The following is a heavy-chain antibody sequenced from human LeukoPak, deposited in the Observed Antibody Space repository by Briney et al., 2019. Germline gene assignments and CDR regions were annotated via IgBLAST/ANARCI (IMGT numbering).Heavy chain of an antibody. Sequence: SETLSLTCTVSDDSISSYYWTWIRQPAGKGLEWIGRIFTSGSTTYNPSLNSRVTMSVDVSKNQFSLSLHSVTAADTAVYYCARDRRALSGSDYNVNWYFDLWGRGTLVTVSS. J-gene: IGHJ2*01. V-gene: IGHV4-4*07. CDR2: IFTSGST. CDR3: ARDRRALSGSDYNVNWYFDL. D-gene: IGHD3-10*01. CDR1: DDSISSYY.